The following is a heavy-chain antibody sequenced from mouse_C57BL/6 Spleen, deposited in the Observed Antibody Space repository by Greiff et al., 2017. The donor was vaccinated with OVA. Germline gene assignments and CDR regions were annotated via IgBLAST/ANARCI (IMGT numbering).Heavy chain of an antibody. D-gene: IGHD2-1*01. J-gene: IGHJ4*01. V-gene: IGHV7-3*01. CDR3: ARYSYYGNYYAMDY. Sequence: EVQGVESGGGLVQPGGSLSLSCEASGFTFTDYYMSWVRQPPGKALEWLGFIRNKANGYTTEYSASVKGRFTISRDNSQSILYLQMNALRAEDSDTYYCARYSYYGNYYAMDYWGQGTSVTVSS. CDR1: GFTFTDYY. CDR2: IRNKANGYTT.